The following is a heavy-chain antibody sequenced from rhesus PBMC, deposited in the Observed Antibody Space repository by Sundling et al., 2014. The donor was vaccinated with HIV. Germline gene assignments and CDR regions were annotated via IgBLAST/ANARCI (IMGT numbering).Heavy chain of an antibody. D-gene: IGHD5-30*01. CDR1: GGSISSSNW. J-gene: IGHJ4*01. CDR2: IHDKRATT. V-gene: IGHV4-65*02. CDR3: ARLPGYNGYKYYFDY. Sequence: QVQLQESGPGLVKPSETLSLTCAVSGGSISSSNWWSWIRQFPGKGLEWIGSIHDKRATTYYNPSLKNRVTISKDTSKNQFSLKLRSVTAADTAVYYCARLPGYNGYKYYFDYWGQGVLVTVSS.